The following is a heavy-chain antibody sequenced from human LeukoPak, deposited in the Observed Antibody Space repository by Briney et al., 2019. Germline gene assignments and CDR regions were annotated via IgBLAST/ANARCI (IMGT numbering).Heavy chain of an antibody. CDR1: GFTFSSYA. Sequence: GGSLRLSCAASGFTFSSYAMHWVRQAPGKGLEWVAVISYDGSNKYYADSVKGRFTISRDNSKNTLYLQMNSLRAEDTAVYYCAKNVLGHIVGGPTFDYWGQGTLVTVSS. CDR3: AKNVLGHIVGGPTFDY. V-gene: IGHV3-30*04. D-gene: IGHD1-26*01. J-gene: IGHJ4*02. CDR2: ISYDGSNK.